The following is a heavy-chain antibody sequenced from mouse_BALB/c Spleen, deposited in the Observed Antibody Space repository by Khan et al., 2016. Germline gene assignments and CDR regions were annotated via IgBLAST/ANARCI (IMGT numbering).Heavy chain of an antibody. D-gene: IGHD1-3*01. Sequence: QIQLVQSGPELKKPGETVNISCKSSGYIFRNYGMNWVKQAPGKGLKWMGWININTGEPTYAEEFKGRFVFSLDSSASTAHLQINNLKNEDTATYLCARGGYNYLFDYWGQGTTLTVSP. V-gene: IGHV9-3*02. CDR2: ININTGEP. CDR1: GYIFRNYG. J-gene: IGHJ2*01. CDR3: ARGGYNYLFDY.